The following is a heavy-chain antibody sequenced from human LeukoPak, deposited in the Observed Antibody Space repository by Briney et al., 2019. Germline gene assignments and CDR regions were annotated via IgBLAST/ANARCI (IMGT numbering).Heavy chain of an antibody. D-gene: IGHD4-17*01. Sequence: ASVKVSCKASGYTFTGYYIHWVRQAPGQGLEWMVRINPSSGGTNYAQKFQVRVTMTRDTSTSTVYMELSSLRSEDTAVYYCAIHDYGDSTRYWGQGTLVTVSS. CDR1: GYTFTGYY. CDR2: INPSSGGT. V-gene: IGHV1-2*06. CDR3: AIHDYGDSTRY. J-gene: IGHJ4*02.